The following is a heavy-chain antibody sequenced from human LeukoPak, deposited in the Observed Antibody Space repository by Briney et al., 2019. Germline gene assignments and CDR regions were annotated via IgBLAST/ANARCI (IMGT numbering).Heavy chain of an antibody. CDR1: GFTFSSYA. V-gene: IGHV3-23*01. CDR3: AKGGCSSTSCYRDRWGYYYYMDV. J-gene: IGHJ6*03. CDR2: ISGSGGST. Sequence: GGSLRLSCAASGFTFSSYAMSWVRQAPGKGLEWVSAISGSGGSTYYADSVKGRFTISRDNSKNTLYLQMNSLRAEDTAVYYCAKGGCSSTSCYRDRWGYYYYMDVWGKGTTVTVSS. D-gene: IGHD2-2*02.